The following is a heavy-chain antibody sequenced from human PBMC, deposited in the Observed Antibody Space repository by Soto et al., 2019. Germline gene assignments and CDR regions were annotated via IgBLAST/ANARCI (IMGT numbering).Heavy chain of an antibody. CDR3: ARRLRRTGNPHFDY. V-gene: IGHV4-34*01. J-gene: IGHJ4*02. Sequence: SETLSLTCAVYGGSFSGYYWSWIRQPPGKGLEWIGEINHSGSTNYNPSLKSRVTISVDTSKNQFSLKLSSVTAADTAVYYCARRLRRTGNPHFDYWGQGTLVTVSS. D-gene: IGHD3-16*01. CDR2: INHSGST. CDR1: GGSFSGYY.